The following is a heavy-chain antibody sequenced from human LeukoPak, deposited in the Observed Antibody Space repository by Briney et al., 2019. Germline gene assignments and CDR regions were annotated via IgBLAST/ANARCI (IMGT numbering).Heavy chain of an antibody. J-gene: IGHJ4*02. D-gene: IGHD3-22*01. CDR1: GGIYSSYV. Sequence: SVKDTCKATGGIYSSYVFSWVRPAPGQGLEWMGRIIPILGIANYAQKFLGRVTITSDKSTSTAYMELSSLRSEDTAVYYCARDYRYYYDSSGTGYFDYWGQGTLVTVSS. CDR3: ARDYRYYYDSSGTGYFDY. CDR2: IIPILGIA. V-gene: IGHV1-69*04.